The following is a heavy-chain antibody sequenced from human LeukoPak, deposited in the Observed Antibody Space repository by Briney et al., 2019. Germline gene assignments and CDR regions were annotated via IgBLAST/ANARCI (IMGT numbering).Heavy chain of an antibody. CDR1: GFTFREYS. CDR2: IRANGGDT. Sequence: GGSLRLSCAASGFTFREYSMSWVRQAPGKGLEWVSNIRANGGDTYYTDSVKGRFTISRNNSKNTLYLEMNSLRAEDTAVYYCAKGGYTTWFDPWGQGTLVTVSS. V-gene: IGHV3-23*01. J-gene: IGHJ5*02. D-gene: IGHD2-15*01. CDR3: AKGGYTTWFDP.